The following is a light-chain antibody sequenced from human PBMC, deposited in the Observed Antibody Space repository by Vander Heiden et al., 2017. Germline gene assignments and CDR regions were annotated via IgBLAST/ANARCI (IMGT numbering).Light chain of an antibody. V-gene: IGKV4-1*01. CDR3: QQDYSTRT. CDR1: QSVLYSYNNKNY. Sequence: DIVMTQAPDSLAVSLGERATINCKSSQSVLYSYNNKNYLAWYQQKPGQPPKLLIYWASNREYGGPDRFSGSGSGKDFTLTSSCRQAEDVAVYYGQQDYSTRTFGQGTKLDIK. J-gene: IGKJ2*01. CDR2: WAS.